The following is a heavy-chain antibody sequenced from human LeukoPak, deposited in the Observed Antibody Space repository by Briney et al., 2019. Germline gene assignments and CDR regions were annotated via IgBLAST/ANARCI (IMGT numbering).Heavy chain of an antibody. V-gene: IGHV4-34*01. D-gene: IGHD3-10*01. CDR3: AGSSTMARDKFDY. J-gene: IGHJ4*02. Sequence: SETLSLTCAVYGGSFSGYYWSWIRQPPGKGLEWIGEINHSGSTNYNPSLKSRVTISVDTSKNQFSLRLNSVTAADTALYYCAGSSTMARDKFDYWGQGILVTVSS. CDR2: INHSGST. CDR1: GGSFSGYY.